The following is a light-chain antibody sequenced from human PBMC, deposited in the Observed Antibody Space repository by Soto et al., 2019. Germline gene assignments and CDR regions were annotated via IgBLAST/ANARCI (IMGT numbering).Light chain of an antibody. J-gene: IGKJ1*01. CDR1: QSVRSN. CDR2: GAS. CDR3: QQYNQWPPWT. Sequence: ERVMTQSPAALSVSPGERATLFCRANQSVRSNLAWYQQKPGQAPRLLIYGASIRVTGIPVRFSGSGSGTEFTLTISSLQSEDFAIYYCQQYNQWPPWTFGQGTKVEIK. V-gene: IGKV3-15*01.